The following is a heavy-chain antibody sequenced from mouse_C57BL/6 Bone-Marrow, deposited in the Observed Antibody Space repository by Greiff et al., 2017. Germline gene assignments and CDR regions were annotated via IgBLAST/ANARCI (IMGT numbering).Heavy chain of an antibody. D-gene: IGHD1-1*01. CDR1: GFSLTSYG. V-gene: IGHV2-2*01. CDR3: ARKGTTVVGEYFDV. CDR2: IWSGGST. Sequence: VKLVESGPGLVQPSQSLSITCTVSGFSLTSYGVHWVRQSPGKGLEWLGVIWSGGSTDYNAAFISRLSISKDNSKSQVFFKMNSLQADDTAIYYCARKGTTVVGEYFDVWGTGTTVTVSS. J-gene: IGHJ1*03.